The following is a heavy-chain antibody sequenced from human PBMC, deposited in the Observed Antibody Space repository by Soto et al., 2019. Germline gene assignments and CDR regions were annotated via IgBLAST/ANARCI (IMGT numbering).Heavy chain of an antibody. CDR3: ARSSGRRQVGRYDYCLDV. V-gene: IGHV3-11*06. D-gene: IGHD2-15*01. CDR1: GFALSDNY. CDR2: SSSSGAYI. J-gene: IGHJ6*02. Sequence: QVQLVESGGGLVEPGGSLRLSCTGSGFALSDNYMTWIRQAPGKGLEWVTYSSSSGAYINYADSVKGRFTISRDNAYNSPYLQMDSLRAEDTAVYFCARSSGRRQVGRYDYCLDVCGPGTTVTVS.